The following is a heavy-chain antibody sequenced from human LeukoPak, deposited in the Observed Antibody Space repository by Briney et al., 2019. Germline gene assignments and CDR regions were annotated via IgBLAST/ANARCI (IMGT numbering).Heavy chain of an antibody. J-gene: IGHJ4*02. V-gene: IGHV1-2*02. D-gene: IGHD3-22*01. CDR2: INPNSGGT. CDR1: GYTFTGYY. CDR3: ARVRYYYDSSGYPDY. Sequence: ASVTVSCKASGYTFTGYYMHWVRQAPGQGLEWMGWINPNSGGTNYAQKFQGRVTMTRDTSISTAYMELSRLRSDDTAVYYCARVRYYYDSSGYPDYWGQGTPVTVSS.